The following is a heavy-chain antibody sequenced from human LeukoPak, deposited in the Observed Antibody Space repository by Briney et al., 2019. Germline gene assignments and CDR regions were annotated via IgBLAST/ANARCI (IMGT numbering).Heavy chain of an antibody. D-gene: IGHD2-2*02. CDR2: IYYSGST. CDR1: GGSISSGDYY. V-gene: IGHV4-30-4*08. Sequence: SETLSLTCTVSGGSISSGDYYWSWIRQPPGKGLEWIGYIYYSGSTYYNPSLKCRVTISVDTSKNRFSLKLSSVTAADTAVYYCAREDCSSTSCYIGRDEGGLYFDYWGQGTLVTVSS. J-gene: IGHJ4*02. CDR3: AREDCSSTSCYIGRDEGGLYFDY.